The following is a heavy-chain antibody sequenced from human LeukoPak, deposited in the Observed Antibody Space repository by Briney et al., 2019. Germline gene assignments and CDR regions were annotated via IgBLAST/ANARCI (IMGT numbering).Heavy chain of an antibody. CDR1: GFTFSSYN. D-gene: IGHD6-19*01. V-gene: IGHV3-48*04. Sequence: GGSLRLSCAASGFTFSSYNMNWVRQAPGKGLEWVSYISSSSRTIYYADSVKGRFTISRDNAKNSLYLQMNSLRAEDTAVYYCAREGYSSASYYFDYWGQGTLVTVSS. CDR3: AREGYSSASYYFDY. CDR2: ISSSSRTI. J-gene: IGHJ4*02.